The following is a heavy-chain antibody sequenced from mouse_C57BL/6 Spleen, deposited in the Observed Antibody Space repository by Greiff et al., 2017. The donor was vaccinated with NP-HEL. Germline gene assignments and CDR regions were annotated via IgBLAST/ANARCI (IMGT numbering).Heavy chain of an antibody. CDR1: GYTFTSYW. J-gene: IGHJ3*01. Sequence: QVQLQQPGAELVKPGASVKVSFKASGYTFTSYWMHWVKQRPGQGLEWIGRIHPSDSDTNYNQKFKGKATLTVDKSSSTAYMQLSSLTSEDSAVYYCAMGDYYGSSPWFAYWGQGTLVTVSA. CDR2: IHPSDSDT. D-gene: IGHD1-1*01. CDR3: AMGDYYGSSPWFAY. V-gene: IGHV1-74*01.